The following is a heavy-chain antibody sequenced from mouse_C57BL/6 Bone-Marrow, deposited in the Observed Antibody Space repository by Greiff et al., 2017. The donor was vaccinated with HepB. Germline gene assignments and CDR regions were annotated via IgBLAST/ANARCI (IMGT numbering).Heavy chain of an antibody. Sequence: EVQLQESVAELVRPGASVKLSCTASGFNIKNTYMHWVKQRPEQGLEWIGRIDPANGNTKYAPKFQGKATITADTSSNTAYLQLSSLTSEDTAIYYCAPYYDGSRSWFAYWGQGTLVTVSA. CDR3: APYYDGSRSWFAY. CDR2: IDPANGNT. D-gene: IGHD1-1*01. CDR1: GFNIKNTY. J-gene: IGHJ3*01. V-gene: IGHV14-3*01.